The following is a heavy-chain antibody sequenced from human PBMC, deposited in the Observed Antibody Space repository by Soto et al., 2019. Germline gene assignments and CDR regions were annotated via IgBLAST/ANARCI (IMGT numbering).Heavy chain of an antibody. CDR2: IYYSGST. D-gene: IGHD6-13*01. J-gene: IGHJ4*02. Sequence: SETLSLTCTVSGGSISSYYWSWIRQPPGKGLEWIGYIYYSGSTNYNPPLKSRVTISVDTSKNQFSLKLSSVTAADTAVYYCARSIAAAGLIDYWGQGTLVTVSS. CDR3: ARSIAAAGLIDY. V-gene: IGHV4-59*01. CDR1: GGSISSYY.